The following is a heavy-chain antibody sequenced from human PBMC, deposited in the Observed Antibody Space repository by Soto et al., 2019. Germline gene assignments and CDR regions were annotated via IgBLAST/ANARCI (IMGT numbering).Heavy chain of an antibody. CDR2: IIPIFGTA. V-gene: IGHV1-69*01. D-gene: IGHD3-9*01. CDR3: ARPMYYDILSMDV. Sequence: QVQLVQSGAEVKKPGSSVKVSCKASGGTFSSYAISWVRQAPGQGLEWMGGIIPIFGTANYAQKFQSRVTSTADESTSTAYTELSSLRSEDTAVYYGARPMYYDILSMDVWGQGTTVTVSS. CDR1: GGTFSSYA. J-gene: IGHJ6*02.